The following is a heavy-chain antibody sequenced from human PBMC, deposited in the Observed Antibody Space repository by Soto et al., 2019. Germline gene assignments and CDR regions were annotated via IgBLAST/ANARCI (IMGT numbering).Heavy chain of an antibody. Sequence: GGSLRLSCTASGFTFGDYAMSWVRQAPGKGLEWVGFIRSKAYGGTTEYAASVNGRFTISRDDSKSIAYLQMNSLKTEETAVYYCTRAWEYSSGWYYGMDVWGQGTTVTVSS. V-gene: IGHV3-49*04. CDR1: GFTFGDYA. CDR2: IRSKAYGGTT. D-gene: IGHD6-19*01. J-gene: IGHJ6*02. CDR3: TRAWEYSSGWYYGMDV.